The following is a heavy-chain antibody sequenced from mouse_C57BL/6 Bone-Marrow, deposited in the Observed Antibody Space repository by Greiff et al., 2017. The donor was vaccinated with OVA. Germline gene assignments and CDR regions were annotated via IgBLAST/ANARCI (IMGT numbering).Heavy chain of an antibody. CDR1: GFNIKDDY. D-gene: IGHD1-1*01. Sequence: VQLKESGAELVRPGASVKLSCTASGFNIKDDYMHWVKQRPEQGLEWIGWIDPENGDTEYASKFQGKATITADTSSNTAYLQLSSLTSEDTAVYYCTAILLLRPFAYWGQGTLVTVSA. V-gene: IGHV14-4*01. CDR2: IDPENGDT. J-gene: IGHJ3*01. CDR3: TAILLLRPFAY.